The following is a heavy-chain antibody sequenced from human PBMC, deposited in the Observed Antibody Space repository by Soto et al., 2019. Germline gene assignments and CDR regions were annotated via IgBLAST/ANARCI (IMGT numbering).Heavy chain of an antibody. CDR3: ARSRVVPAAPDWFDP. Sequence: QITLKESGPTLVKPTQTLTLTCTFSGFALSTSGVGVGWIRQPPGKALEGLALIYWDDDKRYSPTLKSRLTITKDTSKNQVVLTMTNMDPVDTATYYCARSRVVPAAPDWFDPWGQGTLVTVSS. J-gene: IGHJ5*02. D-gene: IGHD2-2*01. CDR2: IYWDDDK. CDR1: GFALSTSGVG. V-gene: IGHV2-5*02.